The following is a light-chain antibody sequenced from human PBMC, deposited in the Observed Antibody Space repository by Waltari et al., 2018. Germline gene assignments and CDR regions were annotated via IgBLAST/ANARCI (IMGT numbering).Light chain of an antibody. V-gene: IGLV2-14*01. CDR1: RSDVGAYNY. J-gene: IGLJ2*01. CDR2: DFN. Sequence: QSALTQPASVSGSPGQSITISCPGTRSDVGAYNYVSWYQQHPGKAPKVMIYDFNSRASGVSNRFSGSKSGNTASLTISGLQAEDEADYYCSSYTSSNTPVVFGGGTKLTVL. CDR3: SSYTSSNTPVV.